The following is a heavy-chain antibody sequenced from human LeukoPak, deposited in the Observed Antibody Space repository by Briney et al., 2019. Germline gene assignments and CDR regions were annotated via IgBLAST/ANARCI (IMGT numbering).Heavy chain of an antibody. D-gene: IGHD6-13*01. CDR1: GFTFSSYA. Sequence: PGGSLRLSCAASGFTFSSYAMHWVRQAPGKGLEWVAVISYDGSNKYYADSVKGRFTISRDNSKNTLYLQMNSLRAEDTAVYYCARDRLAAAGTVYYYYGMDVWGQGTTVTVSS. V-gene: IGHV3-30-3*01. CDR2: ISYDGSNK. J-gene: IGHJ6*02. CDR3: ARDRLAAAGTVYYYYGMDV.